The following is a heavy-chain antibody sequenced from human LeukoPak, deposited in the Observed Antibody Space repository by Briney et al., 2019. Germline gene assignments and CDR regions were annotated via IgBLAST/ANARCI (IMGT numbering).Heavy chain of an antibody. CDR3: ARASRGSGSLWSTRRDYYYYMDV. CDR2: INPSGGST. CDR1: GYTFTSYY. J-gene: IGHJ6*03. V-gene: IGHV1-46*01. D-gene: IGHD3-10*01. Sequence: GASVKVSCKASGYTFTSYYMHWVRQAPGQGLEWMGIINPSGGSTSYAQKFQGRVTMTRDMSTSTAYMELSSLRSEDTAVYYCARASRGSGSLWSTRRDYYYYMDVWGKGTTVTISS.